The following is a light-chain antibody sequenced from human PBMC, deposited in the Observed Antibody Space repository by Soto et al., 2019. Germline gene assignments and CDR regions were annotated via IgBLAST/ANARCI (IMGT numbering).Light chain of an antibody. CDR3: CSYAGSSTFYV. Sequence: QSALTPPASVSGSPGQSITISCTGTSSDVGSYNLVSWYQQHPGKAPKLMIYEVSKRPSGVSNRFYGSKSGNTASLTISGLQAEDEADYYCCSYAGSSTFYVFGTGTKLTVL. CDR1: SSDVGSYNL. CDR2: EVS. V-gene: IGLV2-23*02. J-gene: IGLJ1*01.